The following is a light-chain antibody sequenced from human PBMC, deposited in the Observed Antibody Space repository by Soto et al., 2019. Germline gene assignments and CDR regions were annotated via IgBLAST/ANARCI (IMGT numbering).Light chain of an antibody. CDR3: QESYSRPPWM. Sequence: DIQMTQSPSSLSASVGDRVTVTCRASQSISNHLNWYQQKPGKAPKLLIYAASNLHSGVPSRFSGSGSGTDFPLTIRSLQLEDCATYYCQESYSRPPWMFGQGTKVEIK. V-gene: IGKV1-39*01. CDR1: QSISNH. J-gene: IGKJ1*01. CDR2: AAS.